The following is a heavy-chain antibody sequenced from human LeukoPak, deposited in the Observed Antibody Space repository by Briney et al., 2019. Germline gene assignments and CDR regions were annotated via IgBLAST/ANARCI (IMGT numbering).Heavy chain of an antibody. D-gene: IGHD3/OR15-3a*01. CDR1: GESFSGYY. V-gene: IGHV4-34*01. CDR2: INHSGST. J-gene: IGHJ4*02. CDR3: ARQTGLGLFILP. Sequence: SETLSLTCAVYGESFSGYYWSWIRQPPGKGLEWIGEINHSGSTNYNPSLKSRVMISVDTSKNQISLKLRSVTAADTAVYYCARQTGLGLFILPGGQGTLVTVSS.